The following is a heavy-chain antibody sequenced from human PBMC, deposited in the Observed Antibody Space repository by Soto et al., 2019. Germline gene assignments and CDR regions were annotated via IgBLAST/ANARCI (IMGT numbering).Heavy chain of an antibody. CDR3: ARGLDDYDILTGSFDY. CDR2: ISSSSSYI. V-gene: IGHV3-21*01. CDR1: GFTFSSYS. J-gene: IGHJ4*02. Sequence: EVQLVESGGGLVKPGGSLRLSCAASGFTFSSYSMNWVRQAPGKGLEWVSSISSSSSYIYYAVSVKGRFTISRDNAKNSLYLQMNSLRAEDTAVYYCARGLDDYDILTGSFDYWGQGTLVTVSS. D-gene: IGHD3-9*01.